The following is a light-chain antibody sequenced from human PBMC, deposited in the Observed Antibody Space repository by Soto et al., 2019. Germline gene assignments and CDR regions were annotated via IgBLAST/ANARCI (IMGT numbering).Light chain of an antibody. CDR3: KQSSAFPLT. J-gene: IGKJ4*01. V-gene: IGKV1-12*01. CDR2: AVS. CDR1: QSINNW. Sequence: DIELTQSPASVSASVGDRVTISCRASQSINNWLAWYQQKPGQAPELLIYAVSNLPTGVPSRFSGSGSGTDFTLTISSLQPEDFAAYYCKQSSAFPLTFGGGTKVEIK.